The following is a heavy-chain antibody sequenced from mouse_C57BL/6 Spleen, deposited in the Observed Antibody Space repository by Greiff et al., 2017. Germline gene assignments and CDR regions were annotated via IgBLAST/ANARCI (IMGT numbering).Heavy chain of an antibody. V-gene: IGHV1-15*01. CDR2: IDPETGGT. J-gene: IGHJ3*01. CDR3: TRSYYGSCPRQLGY. D-gene: IGHD1-1*01. Sequence: QVQLQQSGAELVRPGASVTLSCKASGYTFTDYEMHWVQQTPVHGLEWIGAIDPETGGTAYNQQFKGKDILTADKSSSTAYMELRRLTSEDSAVDYYTRSYYGSCPRQLGYGGQGTPVTVSA. CDR1: GYTFTDYE.